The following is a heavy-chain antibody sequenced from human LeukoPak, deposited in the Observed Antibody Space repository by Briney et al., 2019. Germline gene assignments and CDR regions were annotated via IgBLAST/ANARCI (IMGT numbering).Heavy chain of an antibody. CDR3: ARGYYDYVWGSYPPGYFDY. CDR2: IYHGGST. D-gene: IGHD3-16*02. Sequence: SETLSLTCTVSGGSISSYYWSWIRQPPGKGLEWIGYIYHGGSTYYNPSLKSRVTISVDRSKNQFSLKLSSVTAADTAVYYCARGYYDYVWGSYPPGYFDYWGQGTLVTVSS. J-gene: IGHJ4*02. CDR1: GGSISSYY. V-gene: IGHV4-59*12.